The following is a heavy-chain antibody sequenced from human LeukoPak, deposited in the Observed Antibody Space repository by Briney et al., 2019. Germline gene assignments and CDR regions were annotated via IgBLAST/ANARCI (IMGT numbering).Heavy chain of an antibody. V-gene: IGHV4-34*01. J-gene: IGHJ4*02. CDR1: GGSFSGYY. CDR2: INHSGGT. CDR3: ARVSSGTVDY. D-gene: IGHD1-26*01. Sequence: PSETLSLTCAVYGGSFSGYYWSWIRQPPGKGLEWIGEINHSGGTNYNPSLKSRVTISVDTSKNQFSLKLSSVTAADTAVYYCARVSSGTVDYWGQGTLVTVSS.